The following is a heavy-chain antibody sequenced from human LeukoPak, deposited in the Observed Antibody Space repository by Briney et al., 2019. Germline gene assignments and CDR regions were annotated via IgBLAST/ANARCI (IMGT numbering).Heavy chain of an antibody. CDR1: GGSISIGGCY. CDR2: IYYRGST. V-gene: IGHV4-31*03. CDR3: ARVLWNDRRDFDY. Sequence: SQTLSLTCTVSGGSISIGGCYWSWIRQPPGKGLEWIGYIYYRGSTNYNPSLESRVTISVDTSKNQFSLKLTSVTAADTAVHYCARVLWNDRRDFDYWGQGTLVTVSS. D-gene: IGHD1-1*01. J-gene: IGHJ4*02.